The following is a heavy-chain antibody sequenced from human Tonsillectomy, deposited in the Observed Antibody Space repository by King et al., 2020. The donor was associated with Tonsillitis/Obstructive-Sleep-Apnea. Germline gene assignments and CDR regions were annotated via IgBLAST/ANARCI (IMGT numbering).Heavy chain of an antibody. V-gene: IGHV3-21*01. CDR1: GFTFSSYS. CDR3: ARGRSSWESDFDY. D-gene: IGHD1-26*01. J-gene: IGHJ4*02. CDR2: ITSYI. Sequence: VQLVESGGGLVRPGGSLRLSCTASGFTFSSYSMSWVRQAPGKGLEWVSSITSYIYYADSLKGRFTISRDNAKNSLYLQMNSLRAEDTAVYYCARGRSSWESDFDYWGQGTLVTVSS.